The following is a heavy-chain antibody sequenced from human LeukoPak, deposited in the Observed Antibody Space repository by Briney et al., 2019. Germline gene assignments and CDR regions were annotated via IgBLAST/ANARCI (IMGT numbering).Heavy chain of an antibody. CDR1: GGSFSGYY. Sequence: SETLSLTCAVYGGSFSGYYWSWIRQPPGKGLEWIGEINHSGSTNYNPSLKSRVTISVDTSKNQFSLKLSSVTAADTAVYYCARRGYSSQFDPWGQGTLVTVSS. V-gene: IGHV4-34*01. CDR3: ARRGYSSQFDP. D-gene: IGHD6-13*01. CDR2: INHSGST. J-gene: IGHJ5*02.